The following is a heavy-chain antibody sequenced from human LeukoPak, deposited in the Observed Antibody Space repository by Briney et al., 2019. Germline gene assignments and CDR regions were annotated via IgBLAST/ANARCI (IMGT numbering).Heavy chain of an antibody. CDR1: GYTFSSYH. Sequence: ASVKVSCKASGYTFSSYHLHWVRQAPGQGLEWMGIINPSGGSTSYAQKFQGRVTMTRDTSTSTVYMELSSLRSEDTAVYYCAKNGRSSMSPNWFDPWGQGTLVTVSS. CDR2: INPSGGST. V-gene: IGHV1-46*01. J-gene: IGHJ5*02. D-gene: IGHD6-6*01. CDR3: AKNGRSSMSPNWFDP.